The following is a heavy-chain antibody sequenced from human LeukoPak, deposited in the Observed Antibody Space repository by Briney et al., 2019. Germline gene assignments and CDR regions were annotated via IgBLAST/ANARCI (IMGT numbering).Heavy chain of an antibody. D-gene: IGHD2-2*01. V-gene: IGHV3-30*04. Sequence: PGRSLRLSCAASGFTLSSYAMHWVRQAPGKGLEWVAVISYDGSNKYYADSVKGRFTISRDNSKNTLYLQMNSLRAEDTAVYYCARDLQLWGQGTLVTVSS. CDR1: GFTLSSYA. CDR2: ISYDGSNK. J-gene: IGHJ4*02. CDR3: ARDLQL.